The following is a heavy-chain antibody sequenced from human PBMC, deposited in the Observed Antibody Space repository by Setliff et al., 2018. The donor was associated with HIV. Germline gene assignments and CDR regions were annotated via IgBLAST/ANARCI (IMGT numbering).Heavy chain of an antibody. CDR2: IVPLLGVP. CDR1: GGTFSYCT. Sequence: SVKVSCKASGGTFSYCTFTWVRQAPGQGLEWLGRIVPLLGVPDYAQKFQGRVTFTADRSTSTAYMELSSLRSEDTAVYYCARVNSDAFDVWGQGTKVTVSS. CDR3: ARVNSDAFDV. V-gene: IGHV1-69*02. J-gene: IGHJ3*01.